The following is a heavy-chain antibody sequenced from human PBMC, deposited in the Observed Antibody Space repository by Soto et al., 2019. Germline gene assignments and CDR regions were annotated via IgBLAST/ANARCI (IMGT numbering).Heavy chain of an antibody. CDR1: GFTFSSYA. CDR2: ISYDGSNK. J-gene: IGHJ4*02. CDR3: ERGSRFGYFDY. D-gene: IGHD3-10*01. V-gene: IGHV3-30-3*01. Sequence: PGGSLRLSCAASGFTFSSYAMHWVRQAPGKGLEWVAVISYDGSNKYYADSVKGLFTISRDNSKNTLYLQMNSLRAEDTAVYYCERGSRFGYFDYWGQGTLVTVYS.